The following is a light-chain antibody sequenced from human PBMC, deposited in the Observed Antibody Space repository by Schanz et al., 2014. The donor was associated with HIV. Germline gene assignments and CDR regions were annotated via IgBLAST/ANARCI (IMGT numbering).Light chain of an antibody. J-gene: IGKJ5*01. CDR2: GAS. CDR3: QQYGSSPPRIT. V-gene: IGKV3-20*01. CDR1: QSFGTD. Sequence: EVVMTQSPATLSVSPGERATFSCRASQSFGTDLAWYQQKPSQAPRLLIYGASTRATGIPDRFSGSGSGTDFTLTISRLEPEDFAVYYCQQYGSSPPRITFGQGTRLEIK.